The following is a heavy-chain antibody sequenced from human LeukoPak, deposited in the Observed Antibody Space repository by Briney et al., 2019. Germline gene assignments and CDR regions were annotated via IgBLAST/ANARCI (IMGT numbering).Heavy chain of an antibody. CDR2: IYTSGST. CDR3: ARGKVSGWYPYYFDY. D-gene: IGHD6-19*01. V-gene: IGHV4-61*02. J-gene: IGHJ4*02. CDR1: GGSISSGSYY. Sequence: SETLSLTCTVSGGSISSGSYYWSWIRQPAGKGLEWLGRIYTSGSTNYNPSLKSRVTISVDTSKNQFSLKLSSVTAADTAVYYCARGKVSGWYPYYFDYWGQGTLVTVSS.